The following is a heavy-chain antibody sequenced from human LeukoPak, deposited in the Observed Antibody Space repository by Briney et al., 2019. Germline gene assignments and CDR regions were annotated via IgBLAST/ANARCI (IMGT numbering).Heavy chain of an antibody. D-gene: IGHD3-22*01. V-gene: IGHV3-66*02. Sequence: GGSLRLSCAASGFTFDDYGMSWVRQAPGKGLEWVSVIYSDGSTYYADSVKGRFAISRDNSQNTLSLQMNSLRPEDTAVYYCARDTDSSGYYGGSHYWGRGTLVTVSS. CDR3: ARDTDSSGYYGGSHY. J-gene: IGHJ4*02. CDR1: GFTFDDYG. CDR2: IYSDGST.